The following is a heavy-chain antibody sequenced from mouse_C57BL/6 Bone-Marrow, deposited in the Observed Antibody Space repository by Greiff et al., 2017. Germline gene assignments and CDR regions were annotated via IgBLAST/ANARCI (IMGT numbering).Heavy chain of an antibody. Sequence: EVQLQQSGAELVRPGASVTLSCTASGFNIKDYYLHWVKQRPEQGLEWIGRIDTEDGDTEYAPTFQGKATMTADTSSNTSYLRLSSLPSEDTAVYYCTDGNYWYFDVWGTGTTVTVSS. V-gene: IGHV14-1*01. J-gene: IGHJ1*03. D-gene: IGHD2-1*01. CDR2: IDTEDGDT. CDR3: TDGNYWYFDV. CDR1: GFNIKDYY.